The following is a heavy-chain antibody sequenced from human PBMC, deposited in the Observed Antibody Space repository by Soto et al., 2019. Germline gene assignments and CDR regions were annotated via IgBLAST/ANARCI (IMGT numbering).Heavy chain of an antibody. CDR2: ISSNSDTI. V-gene: IGHV3-9*02. Sequence: EVQLVESGGGLVQPGRSLRLSCVASGFTADDYALHWVRQAPGKGLEWVSGISSNSDTIHYADSVKGRFTISRDNAKNSPSLQMSSLRRQATAVCSCAQAMNGVGMAPFHYFASWGQGTLVTVSS. CDR1: GFTADDYA. D-gene: IGHD2-21*01. J-gene: IGHJ4*02. CDR3: AQAMNGVGMAPFHYFAS.